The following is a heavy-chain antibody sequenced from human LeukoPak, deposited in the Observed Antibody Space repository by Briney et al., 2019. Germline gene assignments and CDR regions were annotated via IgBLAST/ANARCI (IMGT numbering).Heavy chain of an antibody. CDR1: GGSISSYY. J-gene: IGHJ4*02. Sequence: SETLSLTCTVSGGSISSYYWSWIRQPPGKGLEWIGYIYYSGSTNYNPSLKSRVTISVDTSKNQFSLKLSSVTAADTAVYYCARDRDYYDSGSSYFDYWGQGTLVTVSS. CDR3: ARDRDYYDSGSSYFDY. D-gene: IGHD3-10*01. V-gene: IGHV4-59*01. CDR2: IYYSGST.